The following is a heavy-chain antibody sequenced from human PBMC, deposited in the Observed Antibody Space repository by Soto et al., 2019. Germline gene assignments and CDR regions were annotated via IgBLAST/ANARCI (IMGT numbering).Heavy chain of an antibody. J-gene: IGHJ4*02. CDR1: GFTFSSYG. CDR3: AKGGPYSRGWYVPCYF. D-gene: IGHD6-19*01. V-gene: IGHV3-30*18. Sequence: QVQLVESGGGVVQPGRSLRLSCAASGFTFSSYGMHWVRQAPGKGLEWVAVISYDGSNKYYADSVKGRFTISRDNSKNALYLPMISLRAEDTAVYYGAKGGPYSRGWYVPCYFWVQGTLVTVSS. CDR2: ISYDGSNK.